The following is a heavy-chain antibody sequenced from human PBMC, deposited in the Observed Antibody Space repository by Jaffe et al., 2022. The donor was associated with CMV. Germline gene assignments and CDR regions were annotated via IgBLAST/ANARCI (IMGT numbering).Heavy chain of an antibody. CDR2: IRTKTNTYTT. V-gene: IGHV3-73*02. CDR1: GFTFSASA. D-gene: IGHD2-2*01. CDR3: TRARDVEVVPGAD. J-gene: IGHJ4*02. Sequence: EVQLVESGGGLVQSGGSLKLSCAASGFTFSASAMHWVRQASGKGLEWVGRIRTKTNTYTTDYAASVKGRFTISRDDSKDTAYLQMNSLKIEDTAVYYCTRARDVEVVPGADWGQGTLVTVSS.